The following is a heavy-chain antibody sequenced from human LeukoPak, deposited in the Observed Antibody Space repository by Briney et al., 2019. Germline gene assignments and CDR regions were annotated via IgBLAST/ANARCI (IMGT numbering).Heavy chain of an antibody. CDR1: GGSISSSNW. CDR3: ASVVVTAGSPNWFDP. V-gene: IGHV4-4*02. J-gene: IGHJ5*02. CDR2: IYHSGST. D-gene: IGHD2-21*02. Sequence: SGTLSLTCAVSGGSISSSNWWSWVRQPPGKGLEWIGEIYHSGSTNYNPSLKSRVTISVDKSKNQFSLKLSSVTAADTAVYYCASVVVTAGSPNWFDPWGQGTLVTVSS.